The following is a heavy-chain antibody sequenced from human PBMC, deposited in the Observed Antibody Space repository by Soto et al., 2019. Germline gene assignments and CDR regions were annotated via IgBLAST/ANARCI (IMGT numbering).Heavy chain of an antibody. D-gene: IGHD6-19*01. CDR2: ISSNGGST. Sequence: GVLRLSCSASGFTFSSYAMHWVRQAPGKGLEYVSAISSNGGSTYYADSVKGRFTISRDNSKNTLYLQMSSLRAEDTAVYYCVKVVGSSGWSDAFDIWGQGTMVTVSS. CDR3: VKVVGSSGWSDAFDI. CDR1: GFTFSSYA. J-gene: IGHJ3*02. V-gene: IGHV3-64D*06.